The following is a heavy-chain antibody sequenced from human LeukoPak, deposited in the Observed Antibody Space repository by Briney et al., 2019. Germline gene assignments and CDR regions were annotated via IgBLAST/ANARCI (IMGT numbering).Heavy chain of an antibody. CDR3: LRFLEWSVIDY. CDR2: IYYSGST. Sequence: SETLSLTCTVSGGSISSSSYYWGWIRQSPGKGLEWIGSIYYSGSTYYNPSLKSRVTISVDTSKNQFSLKLSSVTAADTAVYYCLRFLEWSVIDYWGQGTLVTVSS. CDR1: GGSISSSSYY. D-gene: IGHD3-3*01. J-gene: IGHJ4*02. V-gene: IGHV4-39*01.